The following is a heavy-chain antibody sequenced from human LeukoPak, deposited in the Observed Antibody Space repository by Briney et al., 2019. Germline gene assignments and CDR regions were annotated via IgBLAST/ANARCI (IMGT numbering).Heavy chain of an antibody. J-gene: IGHJ4*02. V-gene: IGHV4-34*01. CDR3: ARGGNSSSLYYDY. D-gene: IGHD6-6*01. CDR1: GGSLSGYY. CDR2: INHSGST. Sequence: SETLSLTCAVYGGSLSGYYWSWIRQPPGKGLEWIGEINHSGSTNNNPSLKSRVTISVDTSKNQLSLKLSSVTAADTAVYYCARGGNSSSLYYDYWGQGTLVTVSS.